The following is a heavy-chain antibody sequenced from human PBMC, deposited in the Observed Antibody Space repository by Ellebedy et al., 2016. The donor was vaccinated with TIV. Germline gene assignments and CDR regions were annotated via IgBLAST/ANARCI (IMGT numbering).Heavy chain of an antibody. D-gene: IGHD3-22*01. CDR1: GGSTTSSY. Sequence: SETLSLTCTVSGGSTTSSYWSWIQQPPERGLEFLGYIYHSGSTSYNPSLKGRVTISIDTSKNQFSLKLNSMTAADTAVYYCAREDYESSGYHTYWHFDLWGRGTLVTVSS. J-gene: IGHJ2*01. CDR2: IYHSGST. CDR3: AREDYESSGYHTYWHFDL. V-gene: IGHV4-59*01.